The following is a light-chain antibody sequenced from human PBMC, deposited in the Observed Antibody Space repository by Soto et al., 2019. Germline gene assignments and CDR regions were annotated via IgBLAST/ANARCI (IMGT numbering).Light chain of an antibody. V-gene: IGKV3-15*01. CDR2: GAS. CDR1: QSVSSN. Sequence: EIVMTQSPATLSVSPGERATLSCRASQSVSSNLAWYQQKPGQAPRLLIYGASTRATDIPARVSGSGSGTEFTLTIGSLQSEDFAVYYCQQYNNWPPWTFGQGTKVEIK. CDR3: QQYNNWPPWT. J-gene: IGKJ1*01.